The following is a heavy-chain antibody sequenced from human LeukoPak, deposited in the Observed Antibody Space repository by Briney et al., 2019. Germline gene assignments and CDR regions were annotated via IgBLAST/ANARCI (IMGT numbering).Heavy chain of an antibody. V-gene: IGHV3-7*03. D-gene: IGHD5-12*01. CDR2: VNRDGSET. CDR1: GFTLSNHW. J-gene: IGHJ4*02. Sequence: GGSLRLSCAASGFTLSNHWMTWVRQVPGRGPEWVANVNRDGSETYYLDSVKGRFTISRDNSKNMLYLQMNSLRAEDTAVYYCAKRAPYMVATDYWGQGTLVTVSS. CDR3: AKRAPYMVATDY.